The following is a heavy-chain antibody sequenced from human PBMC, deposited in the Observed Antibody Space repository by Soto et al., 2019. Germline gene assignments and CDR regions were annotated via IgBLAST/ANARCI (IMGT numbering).Heavy chain of an antibody. CDR1: GGTFSSYA. Sequence: AASVKVSCKASGGTFSSYAISWVRQAPGQGLEWMGGIIPIFGTANYAQKFQGRVTITADESTSTAYMELSSLRSEDTAVYYCAREGYCSGGSCYQTYDWFDPWGQGTLVTVSS. V-gene: IGHV1-69*13. CDR3: AREGYCSGGSCYQTYDWFDP. D-gene: IGHD2-15*01. CDR2: IIPIFGTA. J-gene: IGHJ5*02.